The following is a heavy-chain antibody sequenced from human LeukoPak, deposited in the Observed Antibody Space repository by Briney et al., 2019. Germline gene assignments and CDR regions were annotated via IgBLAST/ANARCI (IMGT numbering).Heavy chain of an antibody. Sequence: GASVKVSCKASGYTFTGYYMHWVRQAPGQGLEWMGWINPNRGGTNYAQKFQGRVTMTRDTSTSTAYMELSRLRSEDTAVYYCAREIVGATTRWFDPWGQGTLVTVSS. V-gene: IGHV1-2*02. J-gene: IGHJ5*02. D-gene: IGHD1-26*01. CDR2: INPNRGGT. CDR1: GYTFTGYY. CDR3: AREIVGATTRWFDP.